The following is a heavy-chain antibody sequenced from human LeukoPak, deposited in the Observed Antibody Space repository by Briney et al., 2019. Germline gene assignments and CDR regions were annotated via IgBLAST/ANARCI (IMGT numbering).Heavy chain of an antibody. CDR1: GFTFSSYC. V-gene: IGHV3-7*01. Sequence: PGGSLRLSCAASGFTFSSYCMSWVRQAPGKGLEWVANIKHNGSEKYYVDSVKGRFTISRDNAKNSLYLQMNSLSAEDTAVYYRARFYVGGVFYDAFDIWGQGTMVTVSS. CDR2: IKHNGSEK. CDR3: ARFYVGGVFYDAFDI. D-gene: IGHD2-21*01. J-gene: IGHJ3*02.